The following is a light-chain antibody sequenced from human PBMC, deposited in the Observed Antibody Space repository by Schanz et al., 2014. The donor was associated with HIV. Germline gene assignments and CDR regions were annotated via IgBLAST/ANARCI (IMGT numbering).Light chain of an antibody. V-gene: IGKV1-5*03. J-gene: IGKJ2*01. CDR1: QSIGDS. CDR3: LQYDDESYT. Sequence: DIQMTQFPSTLSASVGDRVTITCRASQSIGDSLAWFQQKPGRAPQLRMNKASNLETGVPSTFSGSGSGTEFTLTISSLQPDDFATYYCLQYDDESYTFGQGTKLEIK. CDR2: KAS.